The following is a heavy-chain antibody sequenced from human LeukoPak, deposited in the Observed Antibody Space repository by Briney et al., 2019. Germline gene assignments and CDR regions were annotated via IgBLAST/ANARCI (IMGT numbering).Heavy chain of an antibody. Sequence: GASVKVSCKPSGYSFTSQDMHWVRQAPGQSLEWMGCINPDNGDTKYSQEFQGRVTITRDTSATTAYMELSSLRSDDMAVYYCTLYNYWGQGTLVTVSS. CDR3: TLYNY. D-gene: IGHD2-2*02. V-gene: IGHV1-3*03. CDR1: GYSFTSQD. J-gene: IGHJ4*02. CDR2: INPDNGDT.